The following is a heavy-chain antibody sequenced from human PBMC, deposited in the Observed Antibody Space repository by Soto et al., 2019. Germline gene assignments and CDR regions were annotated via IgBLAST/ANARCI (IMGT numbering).Heavy chain of an antibody. CDR1: GFTFSSYG. CDR3: AKDGEGDSSGWPDLTYFDY. CDR2: ISYDGSNK. J-gene: IGHJ4*02. Sequence: GGSLRLSCAASGFTFSSYGMHWVRQAPGKGLEWVAVISYDGSNKYYADSVKGRFTISRDNSKNTLYLQMNSLRAEDTAVYYCAKDGEGDSSGWPDLTYFDYWGQGTLVTVSS. D-gene: IGHD6-19*01. V-gene: IGHV3-30*18.